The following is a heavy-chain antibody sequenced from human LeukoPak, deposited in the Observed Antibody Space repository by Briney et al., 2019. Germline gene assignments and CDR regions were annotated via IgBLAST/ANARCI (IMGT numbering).Heavy chain of an antibody. CDR2: ISWNSGSI. D-gene: IGHD2/OR15-2a*01. V-gene: IGHV3-9*01. CDR1: GFTFDDYA. J-gene: IGHJ3*02. CDR3: ARPLDTTFFNAFDI. Sequence: GGSLRLSCAASGFTFDDYAMHWVRQAPGKGLEWVSGISWNSGSIGYADSVKGRFTISRDNAKNSLYLQMNSLRAEDTAVYYCARPLDTTFFNAFDIWGQGTMVTVSS.